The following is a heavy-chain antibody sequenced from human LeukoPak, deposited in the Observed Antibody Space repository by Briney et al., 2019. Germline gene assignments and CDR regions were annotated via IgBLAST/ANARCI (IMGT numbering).Heavy chain of an antibody. J-gene: IGHJ4*02. Sequence: ASVKVSCKASGYTFTSYGISWVRQAPGQGLEWMGWISAYNGNTNYAQKLQGRVTMTTDTSTSTAYMELRSLRSDDTAVYYCARDRPEITTIVVVITSMDYWGQGTLVTVSS. CDR1: GYTFTSYG. D-gene: IGHD3-22*01. CDR3: ARDRPEITTIVVVITSMDY. V-gene: IGHV1-18*01. CDR2: ISAYNGNT.